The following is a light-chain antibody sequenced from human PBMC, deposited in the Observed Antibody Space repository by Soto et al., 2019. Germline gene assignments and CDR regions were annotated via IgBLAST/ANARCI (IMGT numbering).Light chain of an antibody. Sequence: SVLTQPASVSGSPGQSITISCTGTSSDVGGYNYVSWYQQHPGKAPKLMIYDVSNRPSGVSNRFSGSKSGNTASLTISGLQAEDEADYYCSSFTSSNTGVFGTGTKVTVL. J-gene: IGLJ1*01. V-gene: IGLV2-14*01. CDR1: SSDVGGYNY. CDR3: SSFTSSNTGV. CDR2: DVS.